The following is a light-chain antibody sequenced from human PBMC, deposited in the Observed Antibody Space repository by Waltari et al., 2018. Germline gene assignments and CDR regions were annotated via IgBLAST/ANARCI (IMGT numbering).Light chain of an antibody. CDR1: DSNIGNNY. V-gene: IGLV1-51*01. CDR2: DQN. Sequence: QSVLTQPPSVSAAPGQKVTIACYGSDSNIGNNYVSWYTQLPGTTPKLLNYDQNRRPSGIPDRFSGSKSGTSATLGITGLQTGDEADYYCGTWDISLSVVVFGGGTKLTVL. CDR3: GTWDISLSVVV. J-gene: IGLJ2*01.